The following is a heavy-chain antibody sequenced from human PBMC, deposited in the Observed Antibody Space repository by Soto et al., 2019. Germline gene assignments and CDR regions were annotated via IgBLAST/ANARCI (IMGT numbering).Heavy chain of an antibody. CDR3: ARGISSYYDFWSGSQPLDY. J-gene: IGHJ4*02. Sequence: ASVKVSCKASGYTFTSYAMHWVRQAPGQRLEWMGWINAGNGNTKYLQKFQGRVTITRDTSASTAYMELSSLRSEDTAVYYCARGISSYYDFWSGSQPLDYWGQGTLVTVSS. CDR1: GYTFTSYA. CDR2: INAGNGNT. V-gene: IGHV1-3*01. D-gene: IGHD3-3*01.